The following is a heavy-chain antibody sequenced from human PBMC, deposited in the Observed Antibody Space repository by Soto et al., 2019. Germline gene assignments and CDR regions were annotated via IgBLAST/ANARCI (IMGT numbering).Heavy chain of an antibody. V-gene: IGHV1-18*01. CDR3: ARMVVVLAARTNYFDY. J-gene: IGHJ4*02. CDR1: GYMFTRYG. CDR2: ISGYNGKT. D-gene: IGHD2-2*01. Sequence: ASVKVSCKASGYMFTRYGISWVRQAPGQGLELMGWISGYNGKTNYAQKVQGRVTVTTDTSTSTAYMELSSLRSDDTAVYYCARMVVVLAARTNYFDYWGQGTLVTVSS.